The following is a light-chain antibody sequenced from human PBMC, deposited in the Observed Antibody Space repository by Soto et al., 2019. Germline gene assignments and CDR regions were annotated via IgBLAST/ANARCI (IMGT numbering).Light chain of an antibody. V-gene: IGLV2-14*01. CDR3: TSYTTSSTHWV. Sequence: QSALTQPASVSGSPGQSITISCSGTSSDVGGYNYVSWYQQHPDKAPKLMIYEVSNRPSGVSNRFSGSKSGNTASLTISGLHAEDEAVYYCTSYTTSSTHWVFGGGTKLTVL. J-gene: IGLJ3*02. CDR1: SSDVGGYNY. CDR2: EVS.